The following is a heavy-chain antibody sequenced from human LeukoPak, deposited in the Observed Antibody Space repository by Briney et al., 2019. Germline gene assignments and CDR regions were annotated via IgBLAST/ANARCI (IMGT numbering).Heavy chain of an antibody. D-gene: IGHD3-10*01. J-gene: IGHJ6*02. CDR3: AKSGGLSGSGRLAMDV. CDR1: GFTFSTYA. CDR2: ISGSGGST. V-gene: IGHV3-23*01. Sequence: GGPLRLSCAASGFTFSTYAMSWVRLAPGKGLEWVSYISGSGGSTYYADSVKGRFTSSRDNSNNPLYVQMNSLRVEDTAVYYCAKSGGLSGSGRLAMDVWGQGTTVTVSS.